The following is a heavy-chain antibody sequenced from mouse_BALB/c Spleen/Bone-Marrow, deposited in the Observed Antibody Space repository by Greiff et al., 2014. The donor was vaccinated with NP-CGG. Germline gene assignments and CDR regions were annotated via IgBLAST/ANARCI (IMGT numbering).Heavy chain of an antibody. Sequence: VQLKESGAELVKPGASVKLSCTVSGFNIRDTYMHWVKQRPEQGLEWNGRIDPANGNTKYDPKFQGKATITADTSSNTAYLQXXXXXXXDTAVYYCASATTATFYAMDYWGQGTSVTVSS. CDR2: IDPANGNT. D-gene: IGHD1-2*01. CDR1: GFNIRDTY. V-gene: IGHV14-3*02. J-gene: IGHJ4*01. CDR3: ASATTATFYAMDY.